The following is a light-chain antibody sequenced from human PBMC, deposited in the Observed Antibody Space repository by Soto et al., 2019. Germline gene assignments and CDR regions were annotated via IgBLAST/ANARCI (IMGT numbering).Light chain of an antibody. J-gene: IGKJ2*01. Sequence: IVMTQSPDSLAVSLGERATINCKSSQSVLFSSNNKNYLAWYRQKPGQPPKLLIYWASIRESGVPDRISCSVCGTDFTLFINILQSEDVAVYYCQLYYGTPPYTFGQGTKREI. CDR2: WAS. CDR1: QSVLFSSNNKNY. V-gene: IGKV4-1*01. CDR3: QLYYGTPPYT.